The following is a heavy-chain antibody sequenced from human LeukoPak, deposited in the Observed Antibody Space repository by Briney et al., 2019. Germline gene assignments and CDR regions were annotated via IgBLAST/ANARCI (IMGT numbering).Heavy chain of an antibody. Sequence: GGSLRLSRAASGFTFSNNGMHWVRQAPGKGLEWVAYIRYDGSKTDYADSVKGRFTISRDNSKNTLYLQMNSLRAEDTAVYYCAKCPYGYIDYWGQGTLVTVSS. CDR2: IRYDGSKT. V-gene: IGHV3-30*02. D-gene: IGHD3-10*01. CDR3: AKCPYGYIDY. CDR1: GFTFSNNG. J-gene: IGHJ4*02.